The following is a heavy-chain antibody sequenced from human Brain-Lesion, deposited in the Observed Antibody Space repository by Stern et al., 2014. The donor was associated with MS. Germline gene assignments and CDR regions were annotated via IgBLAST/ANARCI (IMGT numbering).Heavy chain of an antibody. CDR1: GFRFSDYY. CDR3: VKNHYGLDY. V-gene: IGHV3-11*01. J-gene: IGHJ4*02. Sequence: HVQMMQSGGGLVKPGGSLRLSCAASGFRFSDYYMAWVRQAPGKGLEWVSYITGSGDITNYADSVKGRFTISRDNAKNSLHLQMNSLRAEDTAVYYCVKNHYGLDYWGQGALVTVSS. D-gene: IGHD3-10*01. CDR2: ITGSGDIT.